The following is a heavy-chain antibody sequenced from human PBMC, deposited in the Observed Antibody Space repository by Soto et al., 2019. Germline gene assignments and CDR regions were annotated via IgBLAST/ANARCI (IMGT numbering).Heavy chain of an antibody. D-gene: IGHD3-22*01. CDR3: ARSIVVVTSFDY. CDR1: GYTFTSYA. J-gene: IGHJ4*02. V-gene: IGHV1-3*01. Sequence: QVQFVQSGAEVKKPGASVKVSCKASGYTFTSYAMHWVRQAPGQRLEWMGWINAGNGNTKYSQKFQGRVTITRDTSASTAYMELSSLRSEDTAVYYCARSIVVVTSFDYWGQGTLVTVSS. CDR2: INAGNGNT.